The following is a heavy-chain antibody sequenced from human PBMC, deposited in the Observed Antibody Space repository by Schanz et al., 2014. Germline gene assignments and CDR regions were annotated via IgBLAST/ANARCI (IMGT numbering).Heavy chain of an antibody. CDR3: ARGPIPIQGVPMDF. J-gene: IGHJ4*02. D-gene: IGHD3-10*01. V-gene: IGHV3-30*19. CDR2: ISHDGNNK. CDR1: GFTFSSYG. Sequence: QVHLVESGGGVVQPGRSLRLSCAASGFTFSSYGMHWVRQAPGKGLEWAALISHDGNNKHYVDSVEGRFTISRDNSKDTLYLQMSGLTPEDTAVYYCARGPIPIQGVPMDFWGQGTLXTVSS.